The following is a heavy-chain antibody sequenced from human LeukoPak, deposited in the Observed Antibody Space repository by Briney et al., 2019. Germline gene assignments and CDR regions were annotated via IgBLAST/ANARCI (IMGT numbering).Heavy chain of an antibody. D-gene: IGHD1-26*01. CDR1: GFTFGGFA. V-gene: IGHV3-23*01. CDR2: ISGSGDNT. J-gene: IGHJ6*01. Sequence: PGGSLRLSCAASGFTFGGFAMSWVRRTPGKGLEWVSGISGSGDNTLYAASVKGRFTISRDNSKNTLYLEMNSLRAEDTAIYYCAKMEGYPLQRYYMDVWGQGTTVTVSS. CDR3: AKMEGYPLQRYYMDV.